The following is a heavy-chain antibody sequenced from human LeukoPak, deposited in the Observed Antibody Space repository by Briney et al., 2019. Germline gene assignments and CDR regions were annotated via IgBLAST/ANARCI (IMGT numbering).Heavy chain of an antibody. J-gene: IGHJ6*02. Sequence: SVKVSCKASGGTFSSYAISWVRQAPGQGLEWMGGIIPIFGTANYAQKFQGRVTVTADESTSTAYMELSSLRSEDTAVYYCAPSFIAARPRHYYYGMDVWGQGTTVTVSS. D-gene: IGHD6-6*01. CDR3: APSFIAARPRHYYYGMDV. V-gene: IGHV1-69*13. CDR2: IIPIFGTA. CDR1: GGTFSSYA.